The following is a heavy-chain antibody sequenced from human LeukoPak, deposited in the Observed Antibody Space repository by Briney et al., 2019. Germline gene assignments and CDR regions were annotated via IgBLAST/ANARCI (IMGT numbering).Heavy chain of an antibody. CDR3: ARDPVLLWFGEGGAFDI. Sequence: GGTLRLSCAASGFTFSSYAMSWVRQAPGKGLEWVSYTSSSGSTIYYADSVKGRFTISRDNAKNSLYLQMNSLRAEDTAVYYCARDPVLLWFGEGGAFDIWGQGTMVIVSS. CDR1: GFTFSSYA. J-gene: IGHJ3*02. V-gene: IGHV3-48*04. CDR2: TSSSGSTI. D-gene: IGHD3-10*01.